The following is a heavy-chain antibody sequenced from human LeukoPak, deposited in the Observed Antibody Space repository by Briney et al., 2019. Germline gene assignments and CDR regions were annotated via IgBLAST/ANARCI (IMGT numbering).Heavy chain of an antibody. CDR3: ARDMWGTFDY. CDR1: GFTFSSFW. CDR2: ISPDGSDT. Sequence: GGSLSLSCEASGFTFSSFWMHWGRQAPGKGLVWVSRISPDGSDTTYAGSVKGRFTISRDNAKNTLYLQMSSLGAEDTAVYYCARDMWGTFDYWGQGALVTVSS. V-gene: IGHV3-74*01. J-gene: IGHJ4*02. D-gene: IGHD7-27*01.